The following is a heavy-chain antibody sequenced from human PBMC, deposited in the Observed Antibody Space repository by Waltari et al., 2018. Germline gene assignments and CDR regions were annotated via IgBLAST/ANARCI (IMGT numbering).Heavy chain of an antibody. Sequence: EVQLVQSGAEVKKPGATVKISCTASGYTFTDYYMPWVQQAPGKGLEWMGRVDPEDGETIYAEKFQGRVTITADTSTDTAYMELSSLRSEDTAVYYCATANLAARGWFDPWGQGTLVTVSS. CDR3: ATANLAARGWFDP. J-gene: IGHJ5*02. CDR2: VDPEDGET. D-gene: IGHD6-6*01. V-gene: IGHV1-69-2*01. CDR1: GYTFTDYY.